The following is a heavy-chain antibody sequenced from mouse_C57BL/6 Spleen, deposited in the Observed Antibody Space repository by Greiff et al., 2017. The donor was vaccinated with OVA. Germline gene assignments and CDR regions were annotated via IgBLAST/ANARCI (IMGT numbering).Heavy chain of an antibody. CDR2: INPNYGTT. CDR1: GYSFTDYN. V-gene: IGHV1-39*01. D-gene: IGHD1-1*01. CDR3: ARDHYYGSSHAWFAY. J-gene: IGHJ3*01. Sequence: QLPQSGPELVKPGASVKISCKASGYSFTDYNLHWVKQSTGQSLEWIGVINPNYGTTSYNQKFKGKATLTVDQSSSTAYMQLNSLTSEDSAVYYVARDHYYGSSHAWFAYWGQGTLVTVSA.